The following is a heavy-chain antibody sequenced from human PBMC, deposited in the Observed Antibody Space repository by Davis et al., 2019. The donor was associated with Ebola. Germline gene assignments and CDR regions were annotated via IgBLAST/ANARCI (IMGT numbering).Heavy chain of an antibody. CDR3: ARDTRPLYYDSSGYYL. CDR1: GFTFSSYS. CDR2: ISGSGGTI. J-gene: IGHJ1*01. D-gene: IGHD3-22*01. V-gene: IGHV3-48*04. Sequence: GGSLRLSCAASGFTFSSYSMNWVRQAPGKGPEWVSSISGSGGTIYYADSVKGRFTISRDNAKNSLYLQRNSLRAEDTAVYYCARDTRPLYYDSSGYYLWGQGTLVTVSS.